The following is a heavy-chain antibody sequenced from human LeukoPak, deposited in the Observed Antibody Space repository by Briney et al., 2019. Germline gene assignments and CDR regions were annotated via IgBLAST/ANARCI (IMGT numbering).Heavy chain of an antibody. CDR3: AKAYSYGYDY. J-gene: IGHJ4*02. Sequence: GGSLRLSCVASGFTFSSYGMHWVRQAPGKGLEWVAFIWYDGSNKYYADSVKGRFTVSRDNSKNTLSLQMSSLRPDDTAVYYCAKAYSYGYDYWGQGTLVTVSS. CDR1: GFTFSSYG. V-gene: IGHV3-30*02. D-gene: IGHD5-18*01. CDR2: IWYDGSNK.